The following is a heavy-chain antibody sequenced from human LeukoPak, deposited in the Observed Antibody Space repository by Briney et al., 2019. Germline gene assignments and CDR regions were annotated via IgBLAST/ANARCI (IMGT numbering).Heavy chain of an antibody. J-gene: IGHJ5*02. D-gene: IGHD2-15*01. V-gene: IGHV4-34*01. Sequence: SETLSLTCAVYGGSFSGYYWSWIRQPPGKGLEWIGEINHSGSTNYNPSLKSRVTISVDTSKNQFSLKLSSVTAADTAVYYCARHARYCSGGSCYSGEWFDPWGQGTLVSVSS. CDR1: GGSFSGYY. CDR2: INHSGST. CDR3: ARHARYCSGGSCYSGEWFDP.